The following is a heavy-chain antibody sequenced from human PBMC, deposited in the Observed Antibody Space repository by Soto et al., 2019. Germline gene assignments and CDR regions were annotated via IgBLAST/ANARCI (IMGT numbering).Heavy chain of an antibody. CDR3: AKDLSGSYGMDV. J-gene: IGHJ6*02. Sequence: GSLRLSCAASGFIFSGYYMTWIRQAPGKGLEWVSYISGSGSHIYYADSVKGRFTISRDNSKNTLYLQMNSLRAEDTAVYYCAKDLSGSYGMDVWGQGTTVTVSS. D-gene: IGHD3-10*01. CDR2: ISGSGSHI. CDR1: GFIFSGYY. V-gene: IGHV3-11*04.